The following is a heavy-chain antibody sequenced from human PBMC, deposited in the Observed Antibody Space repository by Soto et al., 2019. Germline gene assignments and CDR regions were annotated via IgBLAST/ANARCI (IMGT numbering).Heavy chain of an antibody. CDR1: GGSLSSGGDS. Sequence: SETMSVTCAVSGGSLSSGGDSWSWIRQPPGKGLEWIGYIYHSGSTYYNPSLKSRVTISVDTSKNQFSLKLSSVTAADTAVYYCATSNWFDPWGQGTLVTVSS. CDR2: IYHSGST. J-gene: IGHJ5*02. CDR3: ATSNWFDP. V-gene: IGHV4-30-2*03.